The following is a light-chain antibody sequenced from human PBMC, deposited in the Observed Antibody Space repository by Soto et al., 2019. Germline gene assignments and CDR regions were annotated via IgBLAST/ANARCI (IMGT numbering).Light chain of an antibody. CDR1: NIGSKS. J-gene: IGLJ7*01. CDR3: QVLVSSSDHAV. CDR2: YDN. V-gene: IGLV3-21*04. Sequence: SYELTQPPSVSVAPGKSATITCGGNNIGSKSVHWYQQKPGQAPVLVIYYDNDRPSGIPERFSGFNSGNTATLTISSVEAGDEADYYCQVLVSSSDHAVFGGGTQLTVL.